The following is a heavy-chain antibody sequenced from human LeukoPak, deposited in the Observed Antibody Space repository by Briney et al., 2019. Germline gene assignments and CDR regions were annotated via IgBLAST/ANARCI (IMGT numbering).Heavy chain of an antibody. V-gene: IGHV3-23*01. J-gene: IGHJ1*01. CDR1: GFTFSSYA. CDR3: AKCVSGWTAEIAEYFQH. Sequence: PGGSLRLSCAASGFTFSSYAMSWVRQAPGKGLEWVSAISGSGGSTYYADSVKGRFTISRDNSKNTLYLQMNSLRAEDTAVYYCAKCVSGWTAEIAEYFQHWGQGTLVTVSS. CDR2: ISGSGGST. D-gene: IGHD6-19*01.